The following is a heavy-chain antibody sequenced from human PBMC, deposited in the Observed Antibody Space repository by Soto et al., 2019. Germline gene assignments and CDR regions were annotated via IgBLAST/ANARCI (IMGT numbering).Heavy chain of an antibody. D-gene: IGHD3-22*01. CDR1: GGSVSSGSYY. CDR3: ARAYYDSSGYYIPSRYYGMDV. J-gene: IGHJ6*02. CDR2: IYYSGST. Sequence: PSETLSLTCTVSGGSVSSGSYYWGWIRQPPGKGLEWIGYIYYSGSTNYNPSLKSRVTISVDTSKNQFSLKLSSVTAADTAVYYCARAYYDSSGYYIPSRYYGMDVWGQGTTVTVSS. V-gene: IGHV4-61*01.